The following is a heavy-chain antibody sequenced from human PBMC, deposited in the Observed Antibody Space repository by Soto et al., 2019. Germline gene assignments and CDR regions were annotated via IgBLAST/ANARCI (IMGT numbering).Heavy chain of an antibody. V-gene: IGHV3-48*02. D-gene: IGHD6-19*01. CDR2: ISSSSSTI. CDR1: GFTFSSYS. CDR3: ARDAYSSGWSPGVENY. Sequence: GESLKISCAASGFTFSSYSMNWVRQAPGKGLEWVSYISSSSSTIYYADSVKGRFTISRDNAKNSLYLQMNSLRDEDTAVYYCARDAYSSGWSPGVENYWGQGTLVTVSS. J-gene: IGHJ4*02.